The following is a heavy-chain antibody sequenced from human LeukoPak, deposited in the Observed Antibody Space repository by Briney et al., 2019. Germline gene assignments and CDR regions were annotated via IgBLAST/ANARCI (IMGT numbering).Heavy chain of an antibody. D-gene: IGHD2-21*02. V-gene: IGHV3-33*08. Sequence: GGSLRLSCAASGFTFSSYAMSWFRHAPRKGLQGVAVIWYDGSNKYYADSVKGRFTISRDNSKNTLYLQMNSLRAEDTAVYYCAREGWTYCGGDCYSDDAFDIWGQGTMVTVSS. CDR2: IWYDGSNK. J-gene: IGHJ3*02. CDR3: AREGWTYCGGDCYSDDAFDI. CDR1: GFTFSSYA.